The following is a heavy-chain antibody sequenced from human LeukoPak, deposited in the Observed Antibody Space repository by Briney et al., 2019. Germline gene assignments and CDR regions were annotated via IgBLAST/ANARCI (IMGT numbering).Heavy chain of an antibody. Sequence: ASVKVSCKASGGTFSSYAISWVRQAPGQGLEWMGGIIPIFGTANYAQKFQGRVTITTDESTSTAYMELSSLRSEDTAVYYCAICRSGYYYSGIDYWGQGTLVTVSS. CDR1: GGTFSSYA. J-gene: IGHJ4*02. CDR2: IIPIFGTA. V-gene: IGHV1-69*05. CDR3: AICRSGYYYSGIDY. D-gene: IGHD3-22*01.